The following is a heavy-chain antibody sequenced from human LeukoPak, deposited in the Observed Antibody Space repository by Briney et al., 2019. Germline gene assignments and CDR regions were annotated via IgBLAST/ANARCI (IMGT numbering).Heavy chain of an antibody. Sequence: GGSLRLSCAASGFTFSSYWMHWVRQAPGKGLLWVSRINSDGTSSTYADSVKGRFTISRDNAENTLYLQINSLRDEDTAVYFCAREPYSSLAFDIWGRGTMVTVSS. CDR3: AREPYSSLAFDI. CDR1: GFTFSSYW. CDR2: INSDGTSS. V-gene: IGHV3-74*01. D-gene: IGHD5-18*01. J-gene: IGHJ3*02.